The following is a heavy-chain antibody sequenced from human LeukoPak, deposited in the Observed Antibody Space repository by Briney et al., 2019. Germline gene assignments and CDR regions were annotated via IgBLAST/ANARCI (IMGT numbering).Heavy chain of an antibody. CDR1: GFTFSSYS. J-gene: IGHJ3*02. CDR3: ARDIVFYYYDSSGYFGAFDI. D-gene: IGHD3-22*01. V-gene: IGHV3-21*01. CDR2: ITSSSGYI. Sequence: GGSLRLSCAASGFTFSSYSMTWVRQAPGKGLEWVSSITSSSGYIHYADSVKGRFTLSRDNAKNSLYLQMNSLRAEDTAVYYCARDIVFYYYDSSGYFGAFDIWGQGTMVTVSS.